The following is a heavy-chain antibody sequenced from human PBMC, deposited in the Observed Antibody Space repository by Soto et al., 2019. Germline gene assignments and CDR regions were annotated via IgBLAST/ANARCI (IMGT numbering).Heavy chain of an antibody. CDR3: ARGYDWNYAY. Sequence: QVHLQQWGAGLLKPSETLSLTCAVYGGSFSGYYWSWIRQSPDKGLEWIGEITHRGSTNYNPSHKGRVTMSVDTSKSQFSLNLSSVIAADTAVYYCARGYDWNYAYWGHGTLVTVSS. V-gene: IGHV4-34*01. J-gene: IGHJ4*01. D-gene: IGHD1-7*01. CDR2: ITHRGST. CDR1: GGSFSGYY.